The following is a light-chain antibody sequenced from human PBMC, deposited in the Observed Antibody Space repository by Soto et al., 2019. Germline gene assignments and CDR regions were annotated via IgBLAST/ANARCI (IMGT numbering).Light chain of an antibody. J-gene: IGLJ1*01. CDR2: LNSDGSH. CDR1: SGHSSYA. Sequence: QSALTQSPSASASLGASVKLTCTLSSGHSSYAIAWHQQQPEKGPRYLMKLNSDGSHSKGDGIPDRFSGSSSGAERYLTISSLQSEDEADYYCQTWGTGIQVFGTGTKLTVL. CDR3: QTWGTGIQV. V-gene: IGLV4-69*01.